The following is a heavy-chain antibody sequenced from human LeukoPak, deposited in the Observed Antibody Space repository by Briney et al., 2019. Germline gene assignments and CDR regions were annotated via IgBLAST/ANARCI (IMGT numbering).Heavy chain of an antibody. D-gene: IGHD3-16*01. CDR1: GGSFSGYY. Sequence: PSETLSLTCAVYGGSFSGYYWSWIRQPPGKGLEWIGEINHSGSTNYNPSLKSRVTISVDTSKNQFSLKLSSVTAADTAVYYCARVRVEAWFLFGRHAAPAYFDYWGQGTLVTVSS. CDR2: INHSGST. V-gene: IGHV4-34*01. CDR3: ARVRVEAWFLFGRHAAPAYFDY. J-gene: IGHJ4*02.